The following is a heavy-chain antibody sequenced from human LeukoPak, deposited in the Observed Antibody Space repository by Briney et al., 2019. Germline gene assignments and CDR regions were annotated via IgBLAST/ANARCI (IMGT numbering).Heavy chain of an antibody. J-gene: IGHJ4*02. V-gene: IGHV3-30*02. CDR2: IRYDGSNK. CDR1: GFTFSSYG. CDR3: AKDPTHYRVWDYYETIGLSY. D-gene: IGHD3-22*01. Sequence: GSLRLSCAASGFTFSSYGMYWVRQAPGKGLEWVTFIRYDGSNKYYADSVKGRFTISRDNSKNTLNLHMNSLRAEDTAVYYCAKDPTHYRVWDYYETIGLSYWGQGTLVTVSS.